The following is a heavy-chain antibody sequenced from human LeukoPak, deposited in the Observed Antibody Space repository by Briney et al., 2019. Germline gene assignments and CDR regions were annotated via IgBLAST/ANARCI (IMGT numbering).Heavy chain of an antibody. CDR1: GFTFSSYA. V-gene: IGHV3-30*04. J-gene: IGHJ5*02. CDR2: ISYDGSNK. CDR3: AREALAVAGRGWFDP. D-gene: IGHD6-19*01. Sequence: PGGSLRHSCAASGFTFSSYAMHWVRQAPGKGLEWVAVISYDGSNKYYADSVKGRFTISRDNSKNTLYLQMNSLRAEDTAVYYRAREALAVAGRGWFDPWGQGTLVTVSS.